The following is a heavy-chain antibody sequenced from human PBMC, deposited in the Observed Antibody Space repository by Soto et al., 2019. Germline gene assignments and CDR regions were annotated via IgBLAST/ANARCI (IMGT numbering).Heavy chain of an antibody. CDR1: GGSFSPNY. Sequence: SETLSLTCTVSGGSFSPNYWTWIRQPPGKGLEWIGYIYYSGSTNYSPSLKSRVTIAIDTSKNQFSLKLNSVTAADTAVYYCAKGNGWYYYWGQGTLVTVSS. D-gene: IGHD6-19*01. V-gene: IGHV4-59*01. CDR2: IYYSGST. CDR3: AKGNGWYYY. J-gene: IGHJ4*01.